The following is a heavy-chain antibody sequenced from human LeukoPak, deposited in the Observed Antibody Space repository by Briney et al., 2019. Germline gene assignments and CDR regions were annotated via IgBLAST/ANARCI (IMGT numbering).Heavy chain of an antibody. Sequence: GGSLRLSCAASAFSLSAYNMNGVRQAPGKGLEWVSSISYTGTYIYYADSVKGRFTISRDNAQNSLYLQMNSLRAEDTAIYYCVRDRGTYRPIDYWGQGTLVTVSS. CDR2: ISYTGTYI. J-gene: IGHJ4*02. V-gene: IGHV3-21*04. CDR1: AFSLSAYN. D-gene: IGHD1-26*01. CDR3: VRDRGTYRPIDY.